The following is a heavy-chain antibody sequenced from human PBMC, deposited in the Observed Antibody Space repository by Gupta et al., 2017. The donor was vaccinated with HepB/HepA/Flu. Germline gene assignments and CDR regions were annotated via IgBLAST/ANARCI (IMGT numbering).Heavy chain of an antibody. CDR2: ISWNSGSI. CDR1: GFTFDAYA. V-gene: IGHV3-9*01. CDR3: AKDMRSSSARPNPNYYYYGMDV. J-gene: IGHJ6*02. Sequence: EVQLVESGGGLVQPGRSLRLSCAASGFTFDAYAMHWVRQAPGKGLEWVSGISWNSGSIGYADSVKGRFTISRDNAKNSLYLQMNSLRAEDTALYYCAKDMRSSSARPNPNYYYYGMDVWGQGTTVTVSS. D-gene: IGHD6-13*01.